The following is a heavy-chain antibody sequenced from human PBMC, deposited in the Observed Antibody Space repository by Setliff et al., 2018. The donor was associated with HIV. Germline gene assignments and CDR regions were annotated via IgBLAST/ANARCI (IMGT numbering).Heavy chain of an antibody. D-gene: IGHD3-10*01. CDR2: ISGSSGYE. Sequence: PGGSLRLSCAASGFTFSGYNLNWVRQAPGKGLEWVSSISGSSGYEYYADSVKGRFTISRDSAKNSLYLQMNSLRAEDTAVYYCARVGVDVVRHYYYYMDVWGKGTTVTVSS. V-gene: IGHV3-21*04. CDR1: GFTFSGYN. J-gene: IGHJ6*03. CDR3: ARVGVDVVRHYYYYMDV.